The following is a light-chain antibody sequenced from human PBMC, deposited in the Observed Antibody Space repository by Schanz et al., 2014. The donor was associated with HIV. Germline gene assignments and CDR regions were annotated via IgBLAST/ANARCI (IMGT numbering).Light chain of an antibody. J-gene: IGKJ4*01. CDR3: QQTDSFPLT. CDR2: DAS. Sequence: DIQLTQSPSFLSASVGDRVTITCRASQGFGSYLAWYQQRPGKAPKLLMYDASTLNTGVPSRFSGSGSGTDFTFTISSLQPEDFATYFCQQTDSFPLTFGGGTRVEI. CDR1: QGFGSY. V-gene: IGKV1-9*01.